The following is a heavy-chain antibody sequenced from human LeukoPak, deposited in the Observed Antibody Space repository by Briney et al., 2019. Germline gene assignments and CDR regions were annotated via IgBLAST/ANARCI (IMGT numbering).Heavy chain of an antibody. CDR1: GYTFTGYY. J-gene: IGHJ6*03. V-gene: IGHV1-2*02. CDR3: ARGGSYLGYYYYYMDV. D-gene: IGHD1-26*01. CDR2: INPNSADT. Sequence: GASVKVSCKASGYTFTGYYIHWVRQAPGQGLEWMGCINPNSADTNYAQKFQGRVTMTRDTSISTAYMELSRLTSDDTAVYYCARGGSYLGYYYYYMDVWGKGTTVTVSS.